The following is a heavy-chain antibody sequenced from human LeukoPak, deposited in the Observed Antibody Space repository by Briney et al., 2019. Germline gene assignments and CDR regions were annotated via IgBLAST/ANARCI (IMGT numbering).Heavy chain of an antibody. J-gene: IGHJ4*02. Sequence: GGSLRLSCAASGFTFSSYWMSWVRQAPGKGLEWVANIKQDGSEKYYVDSVKGRFTISRDNAKNSLYLQMNSLRAEDTAVYYCARDTLGYYYDSRGYLRDPRSDFDYWGQGTLVTVSS. V-gene: IGHV3-7*01. CDR1: GFTFSSYW. D-gene: IGHD3-22*01. CDR2: IKQDGSEK. CDR3: ARDTLGYYYDSRGYLRDPRSDFDY.